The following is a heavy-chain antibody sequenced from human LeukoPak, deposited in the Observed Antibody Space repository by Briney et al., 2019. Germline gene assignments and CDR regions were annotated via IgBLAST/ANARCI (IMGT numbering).Heavy chain of an antibody. CDR2: TYRGYI. D-gene: IGHD6-19*01. CDR3: ARGQFSAFDI. J-gene: IGHJ3*02. V-gene: IGHV6-1*01. CDR1: GDSVSSYSVA. Sequence: SQTLSLTCAIFGDSVSSYSVAWNWIRQSPSGGLEWLGRTYRGYICYAPSMKSRATINADTSKNQFFLHLNSVTPEDTAVYFCARGQFSAFDIWGQGSMVTVSS.